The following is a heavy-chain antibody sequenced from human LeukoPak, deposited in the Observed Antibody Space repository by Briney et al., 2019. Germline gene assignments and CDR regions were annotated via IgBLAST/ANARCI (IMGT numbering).Heavy chain of an antibody. Sequence: GASVKVSCKASGYTFTSYGISWVRQAPGQGLEWVAWISAYNSNKNSAEKFQGRVTMTIDTSTSTAYMELRSLKSDDTAVYYCARDRYSSGSLPDYWGQGTLVTVSS. J-gene: IGHJ4*02. CDR3: ARDRYSSGSLPDY. V-gene: IGHV1-18*04. CDR1: GYTFTSYG. CDR2: ISAYNSNK. D-gene: IGHD6-19*01.